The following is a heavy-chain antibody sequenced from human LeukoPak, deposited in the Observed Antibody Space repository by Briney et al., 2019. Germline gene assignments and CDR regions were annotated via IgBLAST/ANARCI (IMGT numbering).Heavy chain of an antibody. CDR1: GGSISSYY. J-gene: IGHJ5*02. Sequence: SETLSLTCTVSGGSISSYYWNWIRQPPGQGLDRIGRIYTSGSTNYNPSLKSRVTMSVDTSKNQFSLKLSSVTAADTAVYYCARSYTMVRGVSWFDPWGQGTLVTVSS. CDR3: ARSYTMVRGVSWFDP. V-gene: IGHV4-4*07. CDR2: IYTSGST. D-gene: IGHD3-10*01.